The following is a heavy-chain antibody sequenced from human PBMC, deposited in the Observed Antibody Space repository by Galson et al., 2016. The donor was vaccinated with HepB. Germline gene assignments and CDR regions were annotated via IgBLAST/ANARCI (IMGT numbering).Heavy chain of an antibody. CDR1: GGSFRAYY. Sequence: ETLSLTCAVYGGSFRAYYWTWIRQSPGKGLEWIGEINHGGRSKINASLESRVVMSIDTSKNQFSLSMSSVTAADAAVYYCGGRGVYRDKLTGNYWYYQGVDVWGQGEMVIVSS. J-gene: IGHJ3*01. D-gene: IGHD3-10*01. CDR3: GGRGVYRDKLTGNYWYYQGVDV. V-gene: IGHV4-34*01. CDR2: INHGGRS.